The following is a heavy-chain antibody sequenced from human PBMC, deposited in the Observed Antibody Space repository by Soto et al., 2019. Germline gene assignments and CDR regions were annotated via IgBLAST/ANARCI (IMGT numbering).Heavy chain of an antibody. CDR1: GGSFSGYQ. CDR2: INDSGNI. CDR3: ARGVMLWFGELSRRGGYYYYMDV. J-gene: IGHJ6*03. Sequence: QVQLQQWGAGLLKPSETLSLTCAVYGGSFSGYQWSWIRQTPGKGREWIGEINDSGNINYNPSLKSRVTILIDAPKTQISLKLSSVTAADTAVYYCARGVMLWFGELSRRGGYYYYMDVWGKGTMVTVSS. D-gene: IGHD3-10*01. V-gene: IGHV4-34*01.